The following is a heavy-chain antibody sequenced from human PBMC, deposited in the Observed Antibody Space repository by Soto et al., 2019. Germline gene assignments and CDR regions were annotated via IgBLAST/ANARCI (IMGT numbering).Heavy chain of an antibody. D-gene: IGHD3-10*01. CDR1: GXXFXXXG. J-gene: IGHJ4*02. Sequence: XSCXASGXXFXXXGISWVRQAPGQGLEWMGWISAYNGNTNYAQKLQGRVTMTTDTSTSTAYMEVRSLRSDDTAVYYCARDPGTRSDYWGQGTLVTV. V-gene: IGHV1-18*01. CDR3: ARDPGTRSDY. CDR2: ISAYNGNT.